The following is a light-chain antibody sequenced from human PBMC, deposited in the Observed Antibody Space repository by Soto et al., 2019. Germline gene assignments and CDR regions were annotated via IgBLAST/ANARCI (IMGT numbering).Light chain of an antibody. CDR2: DDN. J-gene: IGLJ1*01. CDR3: GSWDSSMSAYV. Sequence: QSVMTHPPSVSSAPRQKFTISCSGSSSNIVGNSVSWYQQLPGTAPKLLIYDDNKRPSGIPDRFSGSKSGTSATLGITGFQTGDEADYYCGSWDSSMSAYVFGTGTKVTVL. V-gene: IGLV1-51*01. CDR1: SSNIVGNS.